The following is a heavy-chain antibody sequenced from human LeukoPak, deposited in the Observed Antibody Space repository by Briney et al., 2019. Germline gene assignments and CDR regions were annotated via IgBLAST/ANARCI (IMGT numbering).Heavy chain of an antibody. V-gene: IGHV4-39*01. Sequence: SETLSLTCTVSGGSISSSSYYWAWIRQPPGKGLEWIGSSSYSGSPYYNPSLKSRVTISVDTSQNQFSLKLSSVTAADTAVYYCASWGATHHYFDSWGRGTLVTVSS. CDR3: ASWGATHHYFDS. CDR2: SSYSGSP. D-gene: IGHD1-26*01. J-gene: IGHJ4*02. CDR1: GGSISSSSYY.